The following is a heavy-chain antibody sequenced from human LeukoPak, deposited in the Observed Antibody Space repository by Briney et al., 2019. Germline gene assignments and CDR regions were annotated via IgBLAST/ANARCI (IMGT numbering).Heavy chain of an antibody. CDR3: AKGLGYRHFFPKDY. Sequence: GGSLRLSCAASGFTFSTYGMSWVRRAPGKGLEWVSAISGSGDYTYYADSVKGRFTISRDNLKDTLSLQMNSLRADDTALYYCAKGLGYRHFFPKDYWGQGALVTVSS. V-gene: IGHV3-23*01. CDR2: ISGSGDYT. CDR1: GFTFSTYG. D-gene: IGHD5-12*01. J-gene: IGHJ4*02.